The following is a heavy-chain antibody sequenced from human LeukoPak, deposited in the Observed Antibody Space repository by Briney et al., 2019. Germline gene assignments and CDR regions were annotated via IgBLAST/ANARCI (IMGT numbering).Heavy chain of an antibody. CDR2: ISSSSSYI. Sequence: SGGSLRLSCAASGFTFSSYSMNWVRQAPGKGLEWVSSISSSSSYIYYADSVKGRFTISRDNAKNSLYLQMNSLRAEDTAVYYCARVGIAVISSAFDIWGQGTMVTVSS. J-gene: IGHJ3*02. CDR3: ARVGIAVISSAFDI. CDR1: GFTFSSYS. D-gene: IGHD6-19*01. V-gene: IGHV3-21*01.